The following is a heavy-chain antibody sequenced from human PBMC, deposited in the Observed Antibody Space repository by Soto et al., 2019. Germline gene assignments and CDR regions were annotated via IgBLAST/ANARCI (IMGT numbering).Heavy chain of an antibody. CDR1: GGSISSGDYY. J-gene: IGHJ4*02. CDR2: IYYSGST. D-gene: IGHD1-26*01. Sequence: PSETLSLTCTVSGGSISSGDYYWSWIRQPPGKGLEWIGYIYYSGSTYYNPSLKSRVTISVDTSKNQFSLKLRYVTAEDTAVYYCARQNSGKNFDYWGQGNMVTVYS. CDR3: ARQNSGKNFDY. V-gene: IGHV4-30-4*01.